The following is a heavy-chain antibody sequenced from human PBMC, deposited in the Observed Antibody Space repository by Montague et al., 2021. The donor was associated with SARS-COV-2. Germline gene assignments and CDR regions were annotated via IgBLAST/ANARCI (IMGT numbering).Heavy chain of an antibody. CDR3: ARVRLFYYLDY. J-gene: IGHJ4*02. Sequence: TLSLNCTVSGGSISSGGYYWSWIRQHPGKGLEWIGYIFHTGRAYYNPSLETRVNISVDTSNNLFSLRLSSVTAADTAMYFCARVRLFYYLDYWGQGTLVTVSS. V-gene: IGHV4-31*03. D-gene: IGHD2/OR15-2a*01. CDR1: GGSISSGGYY. CDR2: IFHTGRA.